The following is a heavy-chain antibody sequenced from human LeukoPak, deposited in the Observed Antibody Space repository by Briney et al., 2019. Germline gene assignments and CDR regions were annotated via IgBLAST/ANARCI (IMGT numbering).Heavy chain of an antibody. D-gene: IGHD6-6*01. CDR3: AKDISDSSSSGFDY. Sequence: GGSLRLSCAASGFTFDDYAMHWVRQAPGKGLEWVSGISWSSGSIGYADSVKGRFTISRDNAKTSLYLQMNSLRAQDTALYYCAKDISDSSSSGFDYWGQGTLVTVSS. CDR2: ISWSSGSI. V-gene: IGHV3-9*01. J-gene: IGHJ4*02. CDR1: GFTFDDYA.